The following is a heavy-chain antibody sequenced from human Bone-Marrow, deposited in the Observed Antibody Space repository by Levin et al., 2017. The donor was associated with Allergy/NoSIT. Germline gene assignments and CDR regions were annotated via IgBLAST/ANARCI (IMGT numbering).Heavy chain of an antibody. CDR2: ISSSGALV. J-gene: IGHJ4*02. V-gene: IGHV3-11*01. Sequence: KSGGSLRLSCAASGFIFSDYYMNWMRRVPGKGLECIAYISSSGALVHYAASVKGRFTVSRDNAKNSLFLQMNSLTTEDTAVYYCARGRHCVTTFCPVDQWGQGTLVTVSS. CDR3: ARGRHCVTTFCPVDQ. D-gene: IGHD3-3*01. CDR1: GFIFSDYY.